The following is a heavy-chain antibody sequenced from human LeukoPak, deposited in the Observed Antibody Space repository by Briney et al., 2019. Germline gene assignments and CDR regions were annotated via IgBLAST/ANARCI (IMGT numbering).Heavy chain of an antibody. J-gene: IGHJ5*02. CDR2: ISGSTTYI. CDR3: ARHERRSNWFDP. CDR1: GFTFSSYS. Sequence: PGGSLRLSCAASGFTFSSYSMNWVRQAPGKGLEWVSSISGSTTYIDYADSVKGRFTISRDNAHNSLYLQMNSLRAEDTAVYYCARHERRSNWFDPWGQGILVTVSS. D-gene: IGHD2-15*01. V-gene: IGHV3-21*01.